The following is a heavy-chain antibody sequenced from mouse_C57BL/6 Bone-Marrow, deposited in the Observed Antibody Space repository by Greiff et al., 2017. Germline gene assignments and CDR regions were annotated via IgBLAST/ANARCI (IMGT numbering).Heavy chain of an antibody. Sequence: QVQLQQSGPELVKPGASVKISCKASGYSFTSYYIHWVKQRPGQGLEWIGWIYPGSGNTKYNEKFKGKATLTADTSSSTAYMQLSSLTSEDSAVYYCARVGDDYAEYYAMDYWGQGTSVTVSS. CDR2: IYPGSGNT. J-gene: IGHJ4*01. CDR3: ARVGDDYAEYYAMDY. CDR1: GYSFTSYY. V-gene: IGHV1-66*01. D-gene: IGHD2-4*01.